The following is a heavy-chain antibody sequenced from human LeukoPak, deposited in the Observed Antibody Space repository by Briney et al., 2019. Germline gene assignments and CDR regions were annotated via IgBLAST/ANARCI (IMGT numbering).Heavy chain of an antibody. Sequence: GGSLRLSCTASGFTFGDYAMTWVRQAPGKGLEWVGFIRSKAYGGTTEYAASVKGRFTISRDDSKSIAYLQMNSLRAEDTAVYYCARGGRHKVWVGESKVKKTGFDYWGQGTLVTVSS. J-gene: IGHJ4*02. CDR1: GFTFGDYA. V-gene: IGHV3-49*04. CDR3: ARGGRHKVWVGESKVKKTGFDY. CDR2: IRSKAYGGTT. D-gene: IGHD3-10*01.